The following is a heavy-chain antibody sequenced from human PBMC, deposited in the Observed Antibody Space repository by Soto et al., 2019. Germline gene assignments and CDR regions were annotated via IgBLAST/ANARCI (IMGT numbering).Heavy chain of an antibody. CDR3: AAGDIVVVPAAFGATYYYYGMDV. J-gene: IGHJ6*02. Sequence: SVTVSCQASGFTFTSSAVQWVRQARGQRLEWIGWIVVGSGNTNYAQKFQERVTITRDMSTSTAYMELSSLRSEDTAVYYCAAGDIVVVPAAFGATYYYYGMDVWGQGTTVTVSS. V-gene: IGHV1-58*01. CDR2: IVVGSGNT. D-gene: IGHD2-2*01. CDR1: GFTFTSSA.